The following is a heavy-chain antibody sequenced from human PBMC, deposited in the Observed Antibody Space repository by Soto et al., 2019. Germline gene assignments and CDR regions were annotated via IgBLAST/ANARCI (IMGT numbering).Heavy chain of an antibody. V-gene: IGHV4-31*03. CDR2: MYTDGGT. D-gene: IGHD3-3*01. J-gene: IGHJ4*01. CDR1: GDSINSGAYY. CDR3: ARGLTEWSNDY. Sequence: SETLSLTCTVSGDSINSGAYYWTWIRQHPGKGLEWVGCMYTDGGTDYSPSLKHRVTISMDTSKNHFSLRLTSVPAPDTATYFCARGLTEWSNDYWGHGTLVTVSS.